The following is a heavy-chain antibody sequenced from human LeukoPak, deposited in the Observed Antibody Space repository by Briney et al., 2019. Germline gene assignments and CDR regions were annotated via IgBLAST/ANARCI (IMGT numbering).Heavy chain of an antibody. J-gene: IGHJ4*02. CDR1: GGSISSGSYY. D-gene: IGHD6-6*01. Sequence: PSQTLSLTCTVSGGSISSGSYYWSWIRQPAGKGLEWIGRIYTSGSTNYNPSLKSRVTISVDTSKNQFSLKLSSVTAADTAVYYCARSEYSSLPVYWGQGTLVTVSS. CDR3: ARSEYSSLPVY. V-gene: IGHV4-61*02. CDR2: IYTSGST.